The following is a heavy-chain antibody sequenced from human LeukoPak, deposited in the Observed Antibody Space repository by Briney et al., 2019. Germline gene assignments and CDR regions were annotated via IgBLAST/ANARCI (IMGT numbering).Heavy chain of an antibody. D-gene: IGHD3-3*01. J-gene: IGHJ4*02. CDR2: ISAYNDNT. CDR3: ARAYDFWSGYPSGDY. Sequence: GASVKVSCKASGYTFTSYGISWVRQAPGQGPEWMGWISAYNDNTNYAQKLQGRVTMTTDTSTSTAYMELRSLRSDDTAVYYCARAYDFWSGYPSGDYWGQGTLVTVSS. CDR1: GYTFTSYG. V-gene: IGHV1-18*01.